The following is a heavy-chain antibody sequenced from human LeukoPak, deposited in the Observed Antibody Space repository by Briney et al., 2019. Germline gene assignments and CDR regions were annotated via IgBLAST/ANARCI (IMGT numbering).Heavy chain of an antibody. CDR1: GGSISSGGYS. D-gene: IGHD4-17*01. V-gene: IGHV4-30-2*01. J-gene: IGHJ4*02. CDR3: ARVGPYGDPDY. CDR2: IYHSGST. Sequence: PSETLSLTCAVSGGSISSGGYSWSWIRQPPGKGLEWIGYIYHSGSTYYNPSLKSRVTISVDRSKNQFSLKLSSVTAADTAVYYCARVGPYGDPDYWGQGTLVTVSS.